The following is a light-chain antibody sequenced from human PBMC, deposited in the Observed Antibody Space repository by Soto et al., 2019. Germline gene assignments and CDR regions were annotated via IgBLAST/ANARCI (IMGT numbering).Light chain of an antibody. CDR2: GAS. CDR1: QSVSSSY. CDR3: QQYGSSLSIT. J-gene: IGKJ5*01. Sequence: EIVLTQSPGTLSLSPGERVTLSCRASQSVSSSYLAWYQQKPGQAPRLLIYGASSRATGISDRFSGSGSGTDFTLAIRSLEPEDFAVYYCQQYGSSLSITFGQGTRLENK. V-gene: IGKV3-20*01.